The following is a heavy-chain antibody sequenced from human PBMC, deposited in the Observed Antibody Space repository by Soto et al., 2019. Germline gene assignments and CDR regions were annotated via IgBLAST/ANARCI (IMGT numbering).Heavy chain of an antibody. D-gene: IGHD3-22*01. V-gene: IGHV1-69*06. CDR2: IIPIFGTA. CDR3: ARGWYYYDSSGYAFDY. CDR1: GGTFSSYA. J-gene: IGHJ4*02. Sequence: SVKVSCKASGGTFSSYAISWVRQAPGQGLEWMGGIIPIFGTANYAQKFKGRVTITADKSTSTANMELISLGSEDTAMYYCARGWYYYDSSGYAFDYWGQGXQVTVSS.